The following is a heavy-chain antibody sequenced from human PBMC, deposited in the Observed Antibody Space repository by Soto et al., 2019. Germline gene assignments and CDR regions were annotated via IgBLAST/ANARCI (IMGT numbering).Heavy chain of an antibody. V-gene: IGHV2-70*11. Sequence: GSGPTLVNPTQTLTLTCTFSGFSLSTSGMCVSWIRQPPGKALEWLARIDWDDDNYYSTSLKTRLTISKDTSKNQVVLTMTNMDPVDTATYYCARLAEWFGEPPHYMDVWGKGTTVTVSS. J-gene: IGHJ6*03. CDR2: IDWDDDN. D-gene: IGHD3-10*01. CDR1: GFSLSTSGMC. CDR3: ARLAEWFGEPPHYMDV.